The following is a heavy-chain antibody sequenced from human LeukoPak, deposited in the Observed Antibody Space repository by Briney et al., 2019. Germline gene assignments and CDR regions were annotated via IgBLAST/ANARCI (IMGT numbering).Heavy chain of an antibody. CDR2: ISYDGSNK. CDR3: AKLLTTVVTDMTV. J-gene: IGHJ4*02. V-gene: IGHV3-30-3*02. Sequence: GGSLRLSRAASGFTFSSYAMRWVRQAPGKGLEWVAVISYDGSNKYYADSVKGRFTISRDNSKNTLYLQMNSLRAEDTAVYYCAKLLTTVVTDMTVWGQGTLVTVSS. CDR1: GFTFSSYA. D-gene: IGHD4-23*01.